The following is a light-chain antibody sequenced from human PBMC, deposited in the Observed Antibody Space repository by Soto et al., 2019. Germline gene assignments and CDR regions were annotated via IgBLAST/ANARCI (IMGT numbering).Light chain of an antibody. V-gene: IGLV4-60*02. J-gene: IGLJ1*01. Sequence: QSVLTQSSSASASLGSSVKLTCTLSSGHSSYIIAWHQQQPGKAPRYLMKLEGSGSYNKGSGVPDRSSGSSSGADRYLTISNHQVDDEADYSCETWESSTQVFGTGTKVTVL. CDR2: LEGSGSY. CDR1: SGHSSYI. CDR3: ETWESSTQV.